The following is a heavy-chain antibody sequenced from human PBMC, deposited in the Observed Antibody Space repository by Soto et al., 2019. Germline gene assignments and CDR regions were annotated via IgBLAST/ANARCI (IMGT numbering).Heavy chain of an antibody. J-gene: IGHJ4*02. Sequence: PSETLSLTCSVSGDSINTFYWSWIRLPPEKGLEWIGYVSNTGRTQYNPSLRSRVTISVDTSNSQVSLRLSSVTAADTAVYYCARVIRRLHLGDLSLGFFDYWGQGTLVTVSS. CDR2: VSNTGRT. CDR1: GDSINTFY. V-gene: IGHV4-59*13. D-gene: IGHD3-16*02. CDR3: ARVIRRLHLGDLSLGFFDY.